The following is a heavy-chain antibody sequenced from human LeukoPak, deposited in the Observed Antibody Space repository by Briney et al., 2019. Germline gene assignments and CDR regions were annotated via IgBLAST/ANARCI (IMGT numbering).Heavy chain of an antibody. CDR3: AREHNDSSGYYYYFDY. D-gene: IGHD3-22*01. J-gene: IGHJ4*02. CDR1: GGSISSYY. Sequence: SEALSLTCTVSGGSISSYYWSWIRQPPGKGLEWIGYIYYSGSTNYNPSLKSRVTISVDTSKNQFSLKLSSVTAADTAVYYCAREHNDSSGYYYYFDYWGQGTLVTVSS. CDR2: IYYSGST. V-gene: IGHV4-59*12.